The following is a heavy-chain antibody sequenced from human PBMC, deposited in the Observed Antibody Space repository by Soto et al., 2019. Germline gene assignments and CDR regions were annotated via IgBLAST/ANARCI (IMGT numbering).Heavy chain of an antibody. D-gene: IGHD4-17*01. CDR3: ARARGDYDESDY. CDR1: GYTFTGYY. J-gene: IGHJ4*02. CDR2: INPNSGGT. V-gene: IGHV1-2*02. Sequence: ASVKVSCKASGYTFTGYYMHWVRQAPGRGLEWMGWINPNSGGTNYAQKFLGRVTMTRDTSISTAYMELSRLRSDDTAVYYCARARGDYDESDYWGQGTLVTVSS.